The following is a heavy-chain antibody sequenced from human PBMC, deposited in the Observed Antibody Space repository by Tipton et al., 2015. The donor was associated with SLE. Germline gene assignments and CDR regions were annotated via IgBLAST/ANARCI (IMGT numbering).Heavy chain of an antibody. Sequence: TLSLTCTVSGGSISSYYWSWIRQPPGKGLEWIGYIYYSGSTNYNPSIKSRVTISVDKSKNQFSLKLSSVTAADTAVYYCARGPDGSSWYGYYFDYWGQGTLVTVSS. CDR2: IYYSGST. D-gene: IGHD6-13*01. J-gene: IGHJ4*02. V-gene: IGHV4-59*12. CDR3: ARGPDGSSWYGYYFDY. CDR1: GGSISSYY.